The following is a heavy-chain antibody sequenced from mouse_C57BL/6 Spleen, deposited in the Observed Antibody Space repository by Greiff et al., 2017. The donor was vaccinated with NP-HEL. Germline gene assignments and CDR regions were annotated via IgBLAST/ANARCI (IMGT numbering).Heavy chain of an antibody. CDR3: AIDQSYGGFAY. J-gene: IGHJ3*01. CDR2: IHPSDSDT. CDR1: GYTFTSYW. Sequence: QVQLQQPGAELVKPGASVKVSCKASGYTFTSYWMHWVKQRPGQGLEWIGRIHPSDSDTNYNQKFKGKATLTVDKSSSTAYMHLSSLTSEDSAVYYCAIDQSYGGFAYWGQGTLVTVSA. D-gene: IGHD1-1*02. V-gene: IGHV1-74*01.